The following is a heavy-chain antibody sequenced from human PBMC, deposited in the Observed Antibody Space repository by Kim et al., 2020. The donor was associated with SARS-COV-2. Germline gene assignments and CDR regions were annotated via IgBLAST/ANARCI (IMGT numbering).Heavy chain of an antibody. J-gene: IGHJ6*02. CDR1: GFTFSSYA. Sequence: GGSLRLSCAASGFTFSSYAMSWVRQAPGKGLEWVSAISGSGGSTYYADSVKGRFTISRDNSKNTLYLQMNSLRAEDTAVYYCAKVVGFGWGDYGDYVPSYYYYNGMDVWGQGTTVTVSS. CDR2: ISGSGGST. CDR3: AKVVGFGWGDYGDYVPSYYYYNGMDV. V-gene: IGHV3-23*01. D-gene: IGHD4-17*01.